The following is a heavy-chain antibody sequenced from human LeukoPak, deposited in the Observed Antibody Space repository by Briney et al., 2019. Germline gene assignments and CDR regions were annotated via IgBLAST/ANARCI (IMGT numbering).Heavy chain of an antibody. J-gene: IGHJ4*02. CDR3: ARDIRSGYSGYDEGSV. D-gene: IGHD5-12*01. CDR2: IIPIFGTA. Sequence: SVKVSCKASGGTFSSYAISWVRQAPGQGLEWMGGIIPIFGTANYAQKFQGRVTITADESTSTAYMELSSLRSEDTAVYYCARDIRSGYSGYDEGSVWGQGTWSPSPQ. V-gene: IGHV1-69*13. CDR1: GGTFSSYA.